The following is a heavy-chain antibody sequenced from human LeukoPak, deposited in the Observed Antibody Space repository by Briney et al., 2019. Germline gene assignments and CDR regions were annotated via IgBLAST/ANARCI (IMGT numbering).Heavy chain of an antibody. D-gene: IGHD4-17*01. Sequence: SETLSLTCTVSGGSISSSTYYWGWIRQSPGKGLEWIGSIYYNGNTYYNPSLKSRVTISVDTSKNLFSLNMTSVTAADRAVYYCARGLSYGDYFDYWGRGTLVPVSS. V-gene: IGHV4-39*02. CDR2: IYYNGNT. CDR1: GGSISSSTYY. CDR3: ARGLSYGDYFDY. J-gene: IGHJ4*02.